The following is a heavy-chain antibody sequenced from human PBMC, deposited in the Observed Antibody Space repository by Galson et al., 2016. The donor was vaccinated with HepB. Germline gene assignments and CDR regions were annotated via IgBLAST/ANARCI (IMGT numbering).Heavy chain of an antibody. CDR2: IYYSRST. V-gene: IGHV4-31*03. J-gene: IGHJ5*02. D-gene: IGHD6-13*01. CDR1: GGSISSGGYY. Sequence: TLSLTCTVSGGSISSGGYYWRWIRQHPGKGLEWIGYIYYSRSTYYNPSLKSRVTISVDTSKNQFSLKLSSVTAADTAVYYCASSGYSSSWYFSGFDPWGQGTLVTVSS. CDR3: ASSGYSSSWYFSGFDP.